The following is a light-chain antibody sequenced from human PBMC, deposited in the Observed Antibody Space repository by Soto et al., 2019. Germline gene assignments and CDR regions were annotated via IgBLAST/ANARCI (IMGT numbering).Light chain of an antibody. V-gene: IGKV3-15*01. Sequence: EILMTQSPVTLSVSPGERATLSCRASQSVSSNLAWYQQKPGQAPSLLIYGAFTRATGIPARFSGTGSGTEFTLTISSLQPEDFATYYCQQSYSIPDTFGQGTKLEI. CDR1: QSVSSN. J-gene: IGKJ2*01. CDR3: QQSYSIPDT. CDR2: GAF.